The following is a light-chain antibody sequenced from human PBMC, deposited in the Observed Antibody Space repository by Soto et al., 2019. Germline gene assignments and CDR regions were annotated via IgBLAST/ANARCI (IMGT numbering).Light chain of an antibody. CDR3: QQYNTYPLT. Sequence: DIQMTQSPSTLSASVGERVTITCRASQSISSWLAWYQQKPGKAPKFLIFKASGLESGVPSRFSGSGSGTELTLTISSLQPDDFATYYCQQYNTYPLTFGGGTKLEIK. CDR2: KAS. CDR1: QSISSW. V-gene: IGKV1-5*03. J-gene: IGKJ4*01.